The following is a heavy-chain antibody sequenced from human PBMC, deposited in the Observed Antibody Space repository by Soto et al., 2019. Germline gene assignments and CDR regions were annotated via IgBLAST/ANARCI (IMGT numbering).Heavy chain of an antibody. CDR2: IWYDGSNK. Sequence: GWSLRLSCAASGFTFSSYGMHWVRQAPGKGLEWVAVIWYDGSNKYYADSVKGRFTISRDNSKNTLYLQMNSLRAEDTAVYYCARGEVDHDSRSDYWGQGTLVTVSS. J-gene: IGHJ4*02. V-gene: IGHV3-33*01. CDR3: ARGEVDHDSRSDY. D-gene: IGHD3-22*01. CDR1: GFTFSSYG.